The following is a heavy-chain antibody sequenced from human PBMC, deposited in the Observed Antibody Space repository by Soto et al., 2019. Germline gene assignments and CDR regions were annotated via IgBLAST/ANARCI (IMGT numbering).Heavy chain of an antibody. CDR2: IDPSDSYT. CDR1: GYSFTSYW. V-gene: IGHV5-10-1*01. J-gene: IGHJ5*02. D-gene: IGHD2-2*01. Sequence: GESLKISCKGSGYSFTSYWISWVRQMPGKGLEWMGRIDPSDSYTNYSPSFQGHVTISADKSISTAYLQWSSLKASDTAMYYCARGYCSSTRCYPNWFDPWGQGTLVTVSS. CDR3: ARGYCSSTRCYPNWFDP.